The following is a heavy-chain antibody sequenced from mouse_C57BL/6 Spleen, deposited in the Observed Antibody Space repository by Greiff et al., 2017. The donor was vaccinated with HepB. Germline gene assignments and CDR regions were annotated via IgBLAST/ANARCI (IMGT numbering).Heavy chain of an antibody. CDR3: TTDPPGAY. CDR1: GFNIKDDY. J-gene: IGHJ3*01. V-gene: IGHV14-4*01. Sequence: VQLQQSGAELVRPGASVKLSCTASGFNIKDDYMHWVKQRPEQGLEWIGWIDPENGDTEYASKFQGKATITADTSSNTAYLQLSSLTSEDTAVYYCTTDPPGAYWGQGTLVTVSA. CDR2: IDPENGDT.